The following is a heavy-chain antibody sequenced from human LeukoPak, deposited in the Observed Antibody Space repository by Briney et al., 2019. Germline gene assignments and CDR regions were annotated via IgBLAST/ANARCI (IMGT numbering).Heavy chain of an antibody. J-gene: IGHJ3*02. V-gene: IGHV7-4-1*02. D-gene: IGHD3-22*01. CDR2: INTNTGNP. CDR3: ARGAKDSSGGHPTYAFDI. Sequence: GASVKVYCKASGYTFTSYAMNWVRQAPGQGLEWMGWINTNTGNPTYAQDFTGRFVFSLDTSVNTAYLQINNLKAEDRAVYYCARGAKDSSGGHPTYAFDIWGQGTMVTVSS. CDR1: GYTFTSYA.